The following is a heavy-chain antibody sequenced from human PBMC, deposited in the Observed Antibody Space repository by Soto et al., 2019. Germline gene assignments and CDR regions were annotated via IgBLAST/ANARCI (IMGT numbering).Heavy chain of an antibody. CDR3: AQRRSGSYSDY. CDR1: GFSLSTSGVG. Sequence: QITLKESGPTLVKPTQTLTLTCTFSGFSLSTSGVGVGWIRQPPGKALEWLALIYWDDDKRYSPSLKSRLTXTXXTPKNQVVLTLPNMDPVDPATYYCAQRRSGSYSDYWGQGTLVTVSS. J-gene: IGHJ4*02. D-gene: IGHD1-26*01. V-gene: IGHV2-5*02. CDR2: IYWDDDK.